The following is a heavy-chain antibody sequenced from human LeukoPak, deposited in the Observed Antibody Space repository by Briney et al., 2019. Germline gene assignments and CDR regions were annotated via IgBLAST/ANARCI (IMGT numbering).Heavy chain of an antibody. J-gene: IGHJ6*04. CDR3: ARDVRRALRFNNFYPYFGMDV. D-gene: IGHD3-16*01. Sequence: SETLSLTCSVSCGPINFYWSWIRQSPGKGLEWIGCIYPNGSTSYNSSLKSRVTISLDTSKKQVSLMLNSVTAADTAVYYCARDVRRALRFNNFYPYFGMDVWGKGTTVIVST. CDR2: IYPNGST. V-gene: IGHV4-59*01. CDR1: CGPINFY.